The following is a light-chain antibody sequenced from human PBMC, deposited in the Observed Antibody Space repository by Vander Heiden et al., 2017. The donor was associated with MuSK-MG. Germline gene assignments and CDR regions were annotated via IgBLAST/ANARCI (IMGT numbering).Light chain of an antibody. J-gene: IGKJ1*01. Sequence: DIQMTQSPSSLSASVGDRVTITCRASQSISSYLNWYQQKPGKAPKLLIYAASSLQSGVPSRFSGSGSGTDFTLTISRLQPEDFATYYCQQRYSTPPTFGQGTKVEIK. CDR1: QSISSY. V-gene: IGKV1-39*01. CDR2: AAS. CDR3: QQRYSTPPT.